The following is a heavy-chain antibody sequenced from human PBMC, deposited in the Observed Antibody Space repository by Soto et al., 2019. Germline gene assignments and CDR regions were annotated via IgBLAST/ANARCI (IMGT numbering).Heavy chain of an antibody. D-gene: IGHD6-25*01. Sequence: QITLKESGPTLVKPTQTLTLTCTFSGFSLSTVGVAVGWMRQPPGKALEWLALIYWDDDKRYSPSLKSRLTITTDTSKDQLVRTMTNMDPVDTTTYFCVYRRKVSTGYHGDFWGQGTLVTVSS. CDR2: IYWDDDK. V-gene: IGHV2-5*02. CDR3: VYRRKVSTGYHGDF. CDR1: GFSLSTVGVA. J-gene: IGHJ4*02.